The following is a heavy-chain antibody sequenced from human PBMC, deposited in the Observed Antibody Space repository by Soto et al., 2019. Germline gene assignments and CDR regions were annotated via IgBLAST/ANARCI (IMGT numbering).Heavy chain of an antibody. CDR2: ISSSSSYT. Sequence: QVQLVESGGGLVKPGGSLRLSCAASGFTFSDYYMSWIRQAPGKGLEWVSYISSSSSYTNYADSVKGRFTISRDNAKNSLYLQMNRLRAEDTAVYYWASGDPPLWFGEGGQGTTVTVSS. CDR3: ASGDPPLWFGE. J-gene: IGHJ6*02. V-gene: IGHV3-11*05. CDR1: GFTFSDYY. D-gene: IGHD3-10*01.